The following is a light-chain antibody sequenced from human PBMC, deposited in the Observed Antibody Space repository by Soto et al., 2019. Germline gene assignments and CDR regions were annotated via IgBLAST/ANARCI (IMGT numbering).Light chain of an antibody. CDR2: VNSDGSH. V-gene: IGLV4-69*01. CDR3: QTWGTGIHVV. CDR1: SGHSTYT. Sequence: QSVLTQSPSASASLGGSVKLTCTLSSGHSTYTIAWHQQQPEKGPRYLMKVNSDGSHIKGDGIPDRFSGSSSGAERYLTISSLQSEDEADYYCQTWGTGIHVVFGGGTKLTVL. J-gene: IGLJ2*01.